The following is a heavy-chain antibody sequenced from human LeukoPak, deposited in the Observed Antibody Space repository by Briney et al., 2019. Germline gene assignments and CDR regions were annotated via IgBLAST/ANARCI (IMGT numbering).Heavy chain of an antibody. J-gene: IGHJ4*02. CDR3: ARGLGDYNTDWFPVSGY. Sequence: GPVKVSCKASGYTFTGYYMHWVRHAPEQGLEWMGCMNPGSGDTAYAQKFQGRVTMTRDTSMSTAYMELNSLGSEDTAIYYCARGLGDYNTDWFPVSGYWGQGTPVTVSS. CDR1: GYTFTGYY. D-gene: IGHD3-9*01. CDR2: MNPGSGDT. V-gene: IGHV1-2*02.